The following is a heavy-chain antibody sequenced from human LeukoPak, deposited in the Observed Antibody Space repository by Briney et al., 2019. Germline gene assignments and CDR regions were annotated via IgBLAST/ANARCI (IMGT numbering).Heavy chain of an antibody. V-gene: IGHV4-59*01. CDR1: GGSFSSSY. CDR2: IYYSGST. D-gene: IGHD3-10*01. CDR3: ARAVRDRGVILPWFDP. Sequence: SETLSLTCAVYGGSFSSSYWSWIRQPPGKGLEWIGHIYYSGSTNYNPSLKSRVTISVDTSKNQFSLKLSSVIAADTAVYYCARAVRDRGVILPWFDPWGQGTLVTVSS. J-gene: IGHJ5*02.